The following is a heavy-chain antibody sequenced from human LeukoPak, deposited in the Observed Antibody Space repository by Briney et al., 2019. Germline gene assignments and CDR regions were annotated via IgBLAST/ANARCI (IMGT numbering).Heavy chain of an antibody. V-gene: IGHV4-59*12. D-gene: IGHD2-2*01. Sequence: RSSETLSLTCTVSGGSISSYYWSWIRQPPGKGLEWIGYIYYSGSTNYNPSLKSRVTMSVDTSKNQFSLKLSSVTAADTAEYFCARESRRSYCNEYWGQGTLVTVSS. CDR3: ARESRRSYCNEY. J-gene: IGHJ4*02. CDR2: IYYSGST. CDR1: GGSISSYY.